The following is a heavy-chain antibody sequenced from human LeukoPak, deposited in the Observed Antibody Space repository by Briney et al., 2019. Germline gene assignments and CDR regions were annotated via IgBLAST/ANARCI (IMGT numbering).Heavy chain of an antibody. CDR3: AAPRIAAAGPDAFDI. CDR1: GFTFTSSA. CDR2: IVVGSGNT. V-gene: IGHV1-58*01. J-gene: IGHJ3*02. Sequence: ASVKVSCTASGFTFTSSAVQWVRQARGQRLEWIGWIVVGSGNTNYAQKFQERVTITRDMSTSTAYMELSSLRSEDTAVYYCAAPRIAAAGPDAFDIWGQGTMVTVSS. D-gene: IGHD6-13*01.